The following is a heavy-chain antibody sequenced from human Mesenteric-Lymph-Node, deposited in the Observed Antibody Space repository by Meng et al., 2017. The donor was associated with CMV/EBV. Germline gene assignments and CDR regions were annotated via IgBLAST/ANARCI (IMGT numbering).Heavy chain of an antibody. CDR3: ARYYYDSSGYYDDY. J-gene: IGHJ4*02. D-gene: IGHD3-22*01. CDR1: GFTFSDYV. CDR2: ISGSGDAT. Sequence: GESLKIPCAASGFTFSDYVLSWVRQAPGKGLEWVSEISGSGDATYHADSVKGRFAISRDNSKNTVYLQMNSLRAEDTAIYYCARYYYDSSGYYDDYWGQGTLVTVSS. V-gene: IGHV3-23*01.